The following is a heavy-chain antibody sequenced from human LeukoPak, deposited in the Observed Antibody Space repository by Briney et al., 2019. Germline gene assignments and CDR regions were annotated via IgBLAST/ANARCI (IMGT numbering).Heavy chain of an antibody. CDR3: ARLSCSSTSCFHTFDI. CDR1: GCSISSSSYY. J-gene: IGHJ3*02. CDR2: VYYSGST. D-gene: IGHD2-2*01. Sequence: PSETLSLTCAVSGCSISSSSYYWGWIRQPPGKGLEWIGSVYYSGSTYYNPSLKSRVTISVDTSKNQFSLKLSSVTAADTAVYYCARLSCSSTSCFHTFDIWGQGTMVTVSS. V-gene: IGHV4-39*01.